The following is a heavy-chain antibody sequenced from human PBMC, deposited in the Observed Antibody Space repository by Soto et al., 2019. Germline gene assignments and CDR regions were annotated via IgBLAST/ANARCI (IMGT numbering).Heavy chain of an antibody. V-gene: IGHV4-39*01. CDR1: GGSISSRRYY. Sequence: SETLSLTCTVSGGSISSRRYYWGWIRQPPGKGLEWIGTIYYSGSTDYNPSLESRLTISEDTSKNQFSLNLNSVTAADTAVYYCARAVEGYWIRWFDPWGQGTLVTVSS. CDR3: ARAVEGYWIRWFDP. J-gene: IGHJ5*02. CDR2: IYYSGST. D-gene: IGHD2-8*02.